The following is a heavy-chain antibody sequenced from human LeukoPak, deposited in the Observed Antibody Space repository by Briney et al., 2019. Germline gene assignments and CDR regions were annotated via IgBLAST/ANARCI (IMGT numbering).Heavy chain of an antibody. D-gene: IGHD6-13*01. CDR2: MNPNSGNT. J-gene: IGHJ4*02. CDR1: GYTFTSYD. V-gene: IGHV1-8*01. Sequence: GASVKVSCKASGYTFTSYDINWVRQATGQGLEWMGWMNPNSGNTGYAQKFQGRVTMTRNTSISTAYMELSSLRSEDTAVYYCAREDEQQLVPDYWGQGTLVTVSS. CDR3: AREDEQQLVPDY.